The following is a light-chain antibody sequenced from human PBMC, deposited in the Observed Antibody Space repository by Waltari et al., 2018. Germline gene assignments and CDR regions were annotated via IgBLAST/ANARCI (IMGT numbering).Light chain of an antibody. Sequence: QSALTQPASVSGSPGQSITISCTGTSSDVGCYDYVSWYQHHPGQAPQLLIFDVSYRPPGVSTRFSGSKSGNTASLTISGLQAEDEADYSCSSYTSTSTLVFGSGTKVTVL. V-gene: IGLV2-14*03. J-gene: IGLJ1*01. CDR1: SSDVGCYDY. CDR2: DVS. CDR3: SSYTSTSTLV.